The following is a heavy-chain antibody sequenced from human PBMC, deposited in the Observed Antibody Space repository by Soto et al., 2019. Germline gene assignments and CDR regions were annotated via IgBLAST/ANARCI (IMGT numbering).Heavy chain of an antibody. CDR1: GFTFSSYG. V-gene: IGHV3-30*18. J-gene: IGHJ4*02. CDR2: ISYDGSNK. D-gene: IGHD3-22*01. Sequence: GGSLRLSCAASGFTFSSYGMHWVRQAPGKGLEWVAVISYDGSNKYYADSVKGRFTISRDNSKNTLYLQMNSLRAEDAAVYYCAKDSRHYYDSSGPDYWGQGTLVTVS. CDR3: AKDSRHYYDSSGPDY.